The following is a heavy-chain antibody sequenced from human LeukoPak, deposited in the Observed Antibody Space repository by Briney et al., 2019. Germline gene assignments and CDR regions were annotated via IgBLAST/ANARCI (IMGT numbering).Heavy chain of an antibody. V-gene: IGHV1-2*02. CDR3: SRVPDSSSWYGGVFDI. CDR2: MNPNSGGT. J-gene: IGHJ3*02. Sequence: ASVTVSFMCSVYTFTGYYMHWVRQAPGQGLEGMGWMNPNSGGTNYAQKFQGRVTMTRDTSINTAYMELSRLSSDDTAVYYCSRVPDSSSWYGGVFDIWGRGTMVTVSS. CDR1: VYTFTGYY. D-gene: IGHD6-13*01.